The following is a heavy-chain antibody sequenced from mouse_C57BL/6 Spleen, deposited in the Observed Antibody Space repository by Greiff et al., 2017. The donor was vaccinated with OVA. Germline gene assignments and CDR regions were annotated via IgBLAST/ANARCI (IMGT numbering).Heavy chain of an antibody. CDR1: GYTFTDYN. D-gene: IGHD3-1*01. V-gene: IGHV1-18*01. J-gene: IGHJ2*01. Sequence: EVQLQQSGPELVKPGASVKIPCKASGYTFTDYNMDWVKQSHGKSLEWIGDINPNNGGTIYNQKFKGKATLTVDKSSSTAYMELRSLTSEDTAVYYCARWASWYFDDWGQGTTLTVSS. CDR3: ARWASWYFDD. CDR2: INPNNGGT.